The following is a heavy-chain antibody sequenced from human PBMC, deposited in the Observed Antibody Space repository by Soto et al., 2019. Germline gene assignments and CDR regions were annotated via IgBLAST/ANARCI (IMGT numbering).Heavy chain of an antibody. D-gene: IGHD1-1*01. J-gene: IGHJ6*03. Sequence: ASVKVSCKASGYTFTSYYINWVRQATGQGLEWMGWMNPNSGNTGYAQKFQGRVTMTRNTSISTAYMELSSLRSEDTAVYYCARLGELEPHYYYYYMDVWGKGTTVTVSS. CDR1: GYTFTSYY. V-gene: IGHV1-8*01. CDR2: MNPNSGNT. CDR3: ARLGELEPHYYYYYMDV.